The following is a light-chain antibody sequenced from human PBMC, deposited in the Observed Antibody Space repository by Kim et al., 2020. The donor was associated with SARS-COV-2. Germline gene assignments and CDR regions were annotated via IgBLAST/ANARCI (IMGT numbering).Light chain of an antibody. J-gene: IGLJ1*01. CDR3: QSYDNSLNSCV. Sequence: RATIACTGRGSNIGANYDVHWYHHLPGTAPKLLIYGSTNRPSGVPDRFSGSKSGTSASLAIIGLQAEDEADYYCQSYDNSLNSCVFGTGTKVTVL. CDR2: GST. V-gene: IGLV1-40*01. CDR1: GSNIGANYD.